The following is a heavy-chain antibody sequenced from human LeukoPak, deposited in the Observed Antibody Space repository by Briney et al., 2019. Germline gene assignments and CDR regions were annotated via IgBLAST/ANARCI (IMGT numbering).Heavy chain of an antibody. CDR2: IYYSGST. CDR3: ARGRRPPDTAMVYYYYYYMDV. J-gene: IGHJ6*03. D-gene: IGHD5-18*01. CDR1: GGSISSYY. V-gene: IGHV4-59*01. Sequence: SETLSLTCTVSGGSISSYYWSWIRQPPGKGLEWIGYIYYSGSTNYNPSLKSRVTLSVDTSKNQFSLKLSSVTAADTAVYYCARGRRPPDTAMVYYYYYYMDVWGKGTTVTVSS.